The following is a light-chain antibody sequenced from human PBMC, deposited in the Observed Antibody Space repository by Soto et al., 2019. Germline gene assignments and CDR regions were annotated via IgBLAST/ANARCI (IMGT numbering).Light chain of an antibody. CDR1: QSVTGSN. Sequence: IVLTQSPGTLSVSPGERATLSCRASQSVTGSNLAWYQQRPGQAPRLLIYGASSRATGIPDRFSGSGSGTDFTLTISRLEPEDSAVYYCQQYGTAPPRYTFGQGTKLEIK. CDR3: QQYGTAPPRYT. J-gene: IGKJ2*01. V-gene: IGKV3-20*01. CDR2: GAS.